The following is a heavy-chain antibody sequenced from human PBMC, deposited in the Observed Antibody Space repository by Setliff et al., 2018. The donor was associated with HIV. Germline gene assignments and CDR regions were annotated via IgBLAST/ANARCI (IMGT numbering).Heavy chain of an antibody. CDR1: GYMFTSYG. CDR2: ISTYNGNT. CDR3: ARFAGGYFYIDF. D-gene: IGHD5-18*01. V-gene: IGHV1-18*01. Sequence: GASVKVSCKASGYMFTSYGIGWVRQAPGQGLEWMAWISTYNGNTNYAPQFQGRVSVTRDTSITTAYMELSSLRSDDTAIYYCARFAGGYFYIDFWGPGTLVTVSS. J-gene: IGHJ4*02.